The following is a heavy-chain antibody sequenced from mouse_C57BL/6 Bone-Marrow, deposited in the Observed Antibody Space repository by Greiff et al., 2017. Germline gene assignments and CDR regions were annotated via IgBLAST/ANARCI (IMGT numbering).Heavy chain of an antibody. V-gene: IGHV1-58*01. D-gene: IGHD1-1*01. CDR3: ARRGGSICPYYFDY. Sequence: EVQLQQSGAELVRPGSSVKMSCKTSGYTFPSYGINWVKQRPGQGLEWIGYIYLGNGYTEYNEKFKGKATLTSDTSSSTAYMQLSSLTSEDSAIYFCARRGGSICPYYFDYWGQGTTLTVSS. CDR1: GYTFPSYG. CDR2: IYLGNGYT. J-gene: IGHJ2*01.